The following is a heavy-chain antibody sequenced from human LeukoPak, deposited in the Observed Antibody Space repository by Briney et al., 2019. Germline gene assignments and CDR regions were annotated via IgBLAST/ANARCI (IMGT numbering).Heavy chain of an antibody. D-gene: IGHD4-17*01. CDR3: ARGNDYGDYFDY. CDR1: VYTFTCYY. Sequence: ASVKVSFKASVYTFTCYYMHWVRQAPAQGLEWMGWINPNSGGTNYAQKVQGRVTMTRDTSISTAYMELSRLRSDDTAVYYCARGNDYGDYFDYWGQGTLVAVSS. V-gene: IGHV1-2*02. J-gene: IGHJ4*02. CDR2: INPNSGGT.